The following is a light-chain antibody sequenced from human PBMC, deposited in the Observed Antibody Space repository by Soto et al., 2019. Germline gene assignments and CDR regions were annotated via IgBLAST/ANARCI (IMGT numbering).Light chain of an antibody. J-gene: IGKJ1*01. Sequence: DIQMTQSPSSLSASVGDRVTITCRASQSISTYLNWYQQKPGKAPKLLISAASSLQSGVPSRFSGSGSGTDFTLTINSLQPEDFATYYCQQSYSTLWTFGRGTKV. CDR2: AAS. V-gene: IGKV1-39*01. CDR3: QQSYSTLWT. CDR1: QSISTY.